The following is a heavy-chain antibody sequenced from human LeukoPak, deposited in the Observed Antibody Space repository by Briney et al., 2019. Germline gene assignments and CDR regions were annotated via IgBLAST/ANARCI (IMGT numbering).Heavy chain of an antibody. CDR1: GGSFSGYY. J-gene: IGHJ4*02. CDR3: ARSRSGYYKLYYFDY. V-gene: IGHV4-34*01. Sequence: SETLSLTCAVYGGSFSGYYWSWIRQPPGKGLEWIREINHSGSTNYNPSLESRVTISVDTSKDQFSLKLSSVTAADTAVYYCARSRSGYYKLYYFDYWGQGTLVTVSS. D-gene: IGHD3-3*01. CDR2: INHSGST.